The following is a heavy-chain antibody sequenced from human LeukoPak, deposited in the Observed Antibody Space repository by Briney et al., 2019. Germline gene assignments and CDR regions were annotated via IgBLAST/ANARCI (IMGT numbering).Heavy chain of an antibody. CDR1: GFTVSSNY. V-gene: IGHV3-66*01. D-gene: IGHD7-27*01. CDR2: IYSGGST. Sequence: GGSLRLSCAASGFTVSSNYMSWVRQAPGKGLEWVSVIYSGGSTYYPDSVKGRFTISRDNSKNTLYLQMNSLRAEDTAVYYCATLGRTGYYFDYWGQGTLVTVSS. J-gene: IGHJ4*02. CDR3: ATLGRTGYYFDY.